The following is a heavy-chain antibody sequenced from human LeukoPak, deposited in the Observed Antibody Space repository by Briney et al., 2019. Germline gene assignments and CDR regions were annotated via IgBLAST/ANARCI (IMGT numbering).Heavy chain of an antibody. CDR2: IYYSGNT. Sequence: PSETLSLTCTVSGGSISSSSYYWGWIRQPPGKGPEWIGSIYYSGNTYYNPSLKSRVTISVDTSKNQFSLKLTSVTAADTAVYFCARETRAVADPRFDYWGQGTLVTVSS. D-gene: IGHD6-19*01. J-gene: IGHJ4*02. CDR1: GGSISSSSYY. V-gene: IGHV4-39*07. CDR3: ARETRAVADPRFDY.